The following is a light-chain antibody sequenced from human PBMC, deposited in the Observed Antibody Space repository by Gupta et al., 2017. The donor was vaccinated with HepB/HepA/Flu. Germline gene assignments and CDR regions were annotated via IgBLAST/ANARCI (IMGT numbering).Light chain of an antibody. V-gene: IGKV2-28*01. CDR3: RQTLQTPMT. Sequence: DIVMTQSPLSLSVTTGAPAAISCRSSQSLLHSDGYNYLVWFVQKPGQSPQPLIYLGSNRASGVPDRCSGGGSGTDVTLNINRVEAEDVCIYYCRQTLQTPMTFGQGTQVEIK. J-gene: IGKJ5*01. CDR2: LGS. CDR1: QSLLHSDGYNY.